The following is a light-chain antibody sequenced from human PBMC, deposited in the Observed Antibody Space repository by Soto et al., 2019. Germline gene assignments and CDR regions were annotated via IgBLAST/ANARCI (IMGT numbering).Light chain of an antibody. V-gene: IGKV1-39*01. J-gene: IGKJ2*01. CDR2: AAS. Sequence: DVQMTQSPSSLSASVGDRVAITCRASQSINSFLNWYQQTPGEAPKLLIYAASSLQSGVPSRFSGSGSGTEFTLTISSLQPADFATYYCQQTYSIPHTFGQGTKLVIK. CDR1: QSINSF. CDR3: QQTYSIPHT.